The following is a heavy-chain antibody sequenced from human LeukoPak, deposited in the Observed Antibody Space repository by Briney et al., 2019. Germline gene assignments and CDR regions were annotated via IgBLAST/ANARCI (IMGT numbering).Heavy chain of an antibody. J-gene: IGHJ3*02. D-gene: IGHD3-10*01. V-gene: IGHV3-48*01. CDR3: ARASITPDAFDI. CDR2: ISSSSSTR. CDR1: GFTFSSYS. Sequence: GGSLRLSCAASGFTFSSYSMNWVRQAPGKGLEWVSYISSSSSTRSYADSVKGRFTISRDNAKNSLYLQMNSLRADDTAVYYCARASITPDAFDIWGQGTMVTVSS.